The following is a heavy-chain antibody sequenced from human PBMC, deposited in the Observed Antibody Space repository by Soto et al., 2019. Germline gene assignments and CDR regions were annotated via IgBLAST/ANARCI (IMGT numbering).Heavy chain of an antibody. D-gene: IGHD3-16*01. CDR1: GFTFSKFV. Sequence: GASGKACSKGFGFTFSKFVISWVGQAPGQGLEWMGWISAYNGNTNYAQKLQGRVTMTTDTSTSTAYMELRSLRSDDTAVYYCARDGGYSHGMDVWGQGTTVTVSS. CDR2: ISAYNGNT. V-gene: IGHV1-18*01. J-gene: IGHJ6*02. CDR3: ARDGGYSHGMDV.